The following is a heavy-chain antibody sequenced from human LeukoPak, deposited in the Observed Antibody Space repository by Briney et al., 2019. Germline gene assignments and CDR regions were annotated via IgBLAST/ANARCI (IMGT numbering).Heavy chain of an antibody. Sequence: SETLSLTCTVSGGCISNYYWTWIRQPPGKGLEWIGNVYHSGSTNYNPSLKSRVTISIDTSKNQFSLRLNSVTAADTAVYYCATSYYHTSNWFDTWGQGTLVTVSS. D-gene: IGHD3-10*01. J-gene: IGHJ5*02. CDR1: GGCISNYY. CDR3: ATSYYHTSNWFDT. CDR2: VYHSGST. V-gene: IGHV4-59*01.